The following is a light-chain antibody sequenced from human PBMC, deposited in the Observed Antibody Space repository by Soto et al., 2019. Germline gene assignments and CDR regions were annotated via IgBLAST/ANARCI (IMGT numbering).Light chain of an antibody. CDR1: SSNIGAGYD. CDR3: QSYDSSRQV. CDR2: GNS. Sequence: HSVLTQPPSVSGAPGQRVTISCTGSSSNIGAGYDVHWYQQLPGTAPKLLIYGNSNRPSGVPDRFSGSKSGTSASLAITGLQAEDEADYYCQSYDSSRQVFGGGTKLTVL. J-gene: IGLJ2*01. V-gene: IGLV1-40*01.